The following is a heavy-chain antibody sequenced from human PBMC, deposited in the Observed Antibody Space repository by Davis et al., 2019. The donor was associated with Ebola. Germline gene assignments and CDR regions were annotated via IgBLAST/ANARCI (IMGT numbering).Heavy chain of an antibody. Sequence: GGSLRLSCAASGFSFSTFAMSWVRQAPGKGLEWVSTVTSSGGKTYDADSVRGRFTVSRDNAKNSLYLQMNSLRAEDTAVYYCARDKRSSWYGGMDVWGQGTTVTVSS. CDR2: VTSSGGKT. D-gene: IGHD6-19*01. CDR1: GFSFSTFA. J-gene: IGHJ6*02. CDR3: ARDKRSSWYGGMDV. V-gene: IGHV3-23*01.